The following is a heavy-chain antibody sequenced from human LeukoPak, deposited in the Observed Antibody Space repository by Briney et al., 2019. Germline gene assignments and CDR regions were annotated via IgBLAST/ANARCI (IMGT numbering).Heavy chain of an antibody. V-gene: IGHV4-59*01. D-gene: IGHD2-21*02. J-gene: IGHJ3*02. CDR3: AREGGGVVTAIGAFDI. CDR2: MYHSGST. CDR1: GGSIRSYF. Sequence: SETLSLTCGVSGGSIRSYFWSWIRQPPGKGLEWIGYMYHSGSTYYNPSLKSRVTISADTSKNQFSLKLSSVTAADTAVYYCAREGGGVVTAIGAFDIWAQGTMVTVSS.